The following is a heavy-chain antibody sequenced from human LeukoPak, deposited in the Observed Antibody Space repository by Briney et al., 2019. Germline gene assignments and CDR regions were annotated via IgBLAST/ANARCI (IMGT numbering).Heavy chain of an antibody. J-gene: IGHJ4*02. CDR3: ARESPIWFGESHFDY. D-gene: IGHD3-10*01. CDR1: GGSISSYY. Sequence: PSETLSLTCTVSGGSISSYYWNWIRQPPGKGLEWIGYIYYSGSTDYSPSLKSRVTISVDTSKNQFSLKLSSVTAADTAVYYCARESPIWFGESHFDYWGQGALVTVSS. V-gene: IGHV4-59*01. CDR2: IYYSGST.